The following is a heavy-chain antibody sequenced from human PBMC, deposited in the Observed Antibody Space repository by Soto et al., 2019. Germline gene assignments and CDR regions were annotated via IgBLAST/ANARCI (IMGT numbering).Heavy chain of an antibody. CDR3: ASFPIAAAGDYYGMDV. CDR1: GGSISSSNW. CDR2: IYHSGST. D-gene: IGHD6-13*01. Sequence: SETLSLTCAVSGGSISSSNWWSWVRQPPGKGLEWIGEIYHSGSTNYNPSLKSRVTISVDKSKNQFSLKLSSVTAADTAVYYCASFPIAAAGDYYGMDVWGQGTTVTVSS. J-gene: IGHJ6*02. V-gene: IGHV4-4*02.